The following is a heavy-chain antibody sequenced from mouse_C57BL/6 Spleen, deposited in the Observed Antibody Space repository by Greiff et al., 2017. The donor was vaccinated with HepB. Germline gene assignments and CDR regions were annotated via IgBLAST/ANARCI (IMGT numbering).Heavy chain of an antibody. V-gene: IGHV1-82*01. D-gene: IGHD2-3*01. CDR1: GYAFSSSW. CDR2: IYPGDGDT. CDR3: ARYDGYYGGGV. Sequence: QVQLKQSGPELVKPGASVKISCKASGYAFSSSWMNWVKQRPGKGLEWIGRIYPGDGDTNYNGKFKGKATLTADKSSSTAYMQLSSLTSEDSAVYFCARYDGYYGGGVWGTGTTVTVSS. J-gene: IGHJ1*03.